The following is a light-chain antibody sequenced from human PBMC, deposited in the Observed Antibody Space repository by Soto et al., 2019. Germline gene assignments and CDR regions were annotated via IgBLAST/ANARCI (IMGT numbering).Light chain of an antibody. Sequence: AIRMTQSPSSLSASTGDRVTITCRASQGISSYLAWYQQKPGKAPKLLIYAASTLQSGVPSRFSGSGSGTDFTLTISCLQSEDFAPYYCQQYYSYPGTFGLGTKVDIK. CDR2: AAS. J-gene: IGKJ3*01. V-gene: IGKV1-8*01. CDR1: QGISSY. CDR3: QQYYSYPGT.